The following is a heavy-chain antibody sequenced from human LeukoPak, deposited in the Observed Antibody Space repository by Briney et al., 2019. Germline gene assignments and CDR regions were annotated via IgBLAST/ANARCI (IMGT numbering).Heavy chain of an antibody. CDR2: IYYSGST. CDR1: GGSISSYY. V-gene: IGHV4-59*08. Sequence: SETLSLTCTVSGGSISSYYWSWIRQPPGKGLEWIGYIYYSGSTNYNPSLKSRVTISVDTSKNQFSLKLSSVTAADTAVYYCARTGTMVRGVIRWFDPWGQGTLVTVSS. J-gene: IGHJ5*02. CDR3: ARTGTMVRGVIRWFDP. D-gene: IGHD3-10*01.